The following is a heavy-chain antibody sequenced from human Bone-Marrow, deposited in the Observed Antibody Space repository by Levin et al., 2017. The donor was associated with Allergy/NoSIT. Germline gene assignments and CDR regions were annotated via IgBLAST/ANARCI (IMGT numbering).Heavy chain of an antibody. CDR1: GSSFSSYW. CDR2: IYPGDSDT. D-gene: IGHD6-13*01. J-gene: IGHJ4*02. V-gene: IGHV5-51*01. Sequence: VASVKVSCKGSGSSFSSYWIGWVRQMPGKGLEWMGIIYPGDSDTRYSPSFQGQVTMSADKSTTTAYLQWSSLKASDSAIYYCATAKTELATPFDYWGQGTLVTVSS. CDR3: ATAKTELATPFDY.